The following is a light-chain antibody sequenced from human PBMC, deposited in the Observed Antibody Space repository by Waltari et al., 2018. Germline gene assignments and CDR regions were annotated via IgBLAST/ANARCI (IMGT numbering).Light chain of an antibody. CDR3: QQLHSYPRT. CDR2: GAS. Sequence: DIQLTQSPPFLSASVGDRVTITCRASQGITTYLAWYQQKPGKAPKILIYGASTLQSGVPSRFSGSGSGTEFTLTISSLQPEDFATYYCQQLHSYPRTFGQGTKLEIK. CDR1: QGITTY. J-gene: IGKJ2*01. V-gene: IGKV1-9*01.